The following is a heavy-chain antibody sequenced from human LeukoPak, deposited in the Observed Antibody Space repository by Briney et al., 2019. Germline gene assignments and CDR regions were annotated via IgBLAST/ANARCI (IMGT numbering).Heavy chain of an antibody. CDR3: AKAGLGYSSSWDYYYYMDV. Sequence: GASVKVSCKASGYTFTGYYMHWVRQAPGQGLEWRGWINPNSGGTNYAQKFQGRVTMTRDTSISTAYMELSRLRSDDTAMYYCAKAGLGYSSSWDYYYYMDVWGKGTTVTVSS. CDR2: INPNSGGT. CDR1: GYTFTGYY. V-gene: IGHV1-2*02. D-gene: IGHD6-13*01. J-gene: IGHJ6*03.